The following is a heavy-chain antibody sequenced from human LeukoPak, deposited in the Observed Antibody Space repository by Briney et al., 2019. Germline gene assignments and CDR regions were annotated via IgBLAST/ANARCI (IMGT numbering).Heavy chain of an antibody. D-gene: IGHD4-17*01. J-gene: IGHJ6*02. CDR3: ARVSGGYGDYGPYYYYYGMDV. V-gene: IGHV1-46*01. Sequence: GASVKVSCKASGYTFTGYYMHWVRQAPGQGLEWMGIINPSGGSTSYAQKFQGRVTMTRDTSTSTVYMELSSLRSEDTAVYYCARVSGGYGDYGPYYYYYGMDVWGQGTTVTVSS. CDR1: GYTFTGYY. CDR2: INPSGGST.